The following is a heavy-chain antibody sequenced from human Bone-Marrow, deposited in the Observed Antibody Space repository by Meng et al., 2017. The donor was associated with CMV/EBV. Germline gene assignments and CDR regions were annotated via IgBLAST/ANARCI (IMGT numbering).Heavy chain of an antibody. CDR3: ASGIVVVNYYYYGMDV. V-gene: IGHV4-34*01. Sequence: GSLRLSCAASGFTFSSYSMNWVRQAPGKGLEWIGEINHSGSTNYNPSLESRVTISVDTSKNQFSLKLSSVTAADTAVYYCASGIVVVNYYYYGMDVWGQGTTVTVSS. J-gene: IGHJ6*02. CDR1: GFTFSSYS. D-gene: IGHD3-22*01. CDR2: INHSGST.